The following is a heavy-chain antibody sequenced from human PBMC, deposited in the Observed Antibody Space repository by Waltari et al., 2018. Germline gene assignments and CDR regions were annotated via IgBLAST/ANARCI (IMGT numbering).Heavy chain of an antibody. V-gene: IGHV3-9*01. D-gene: IGHD4-17*01. CDR3: ARGYGDYLPFDY. CDR2: IGWNSGSI. J-gene: IGHJ4*02. CDR1: GFTFDDYA. Sequence: EVQLVESGGGLVQPGRSLRLSCAASGFTFDDYAMHWVRQAPGKGREWVSGIGWNSGSIGYADSVKGRFTISRDNAKNSLYLQMNSLRAEDTALYYCARGYGDYLPFDYWGRGTLVTVSS.